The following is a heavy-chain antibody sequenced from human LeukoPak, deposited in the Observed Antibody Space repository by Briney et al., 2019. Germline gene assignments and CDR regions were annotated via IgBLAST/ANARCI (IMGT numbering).Heavy chain of an antibody. J-gene: IGHJ4*02. CDR1: GYTFTSYG. V-gene: IGHV1-18*01. Sequence: ASVKVSCKASGYTFTSYGISWVRQAPGQGLEWMGWISAYNGNTNYAQKLQGRVTITADKSTSTAYMELSSLRSEDTAVYYCARDEMTTQFDYWGQGTLVTVSS. D-gene: IGHD4-11*01. CDR2: ISAYNGNT. CDR3: ARDEMTTQFDY.